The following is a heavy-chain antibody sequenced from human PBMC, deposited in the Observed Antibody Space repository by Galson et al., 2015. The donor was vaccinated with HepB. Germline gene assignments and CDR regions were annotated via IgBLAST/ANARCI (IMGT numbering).Heavy chain of an antibody. J-gene: IGHJ4*02. D-gene: IGHD2-21*01. V-gene: IGHV3-21*06. CDR2: ISSTGVT. CDR1: GINFKNYG. CDR3: ASDGIAWSRDY. Sequence: LRLSCAASGINFKNYGMTWVRQAPGKGLQWISTISSTGVTFYADSMKGRFTISRDNNKSSVHLQMNSLRDEDTAVYYCASDGIAWSRDYWGQGTLVTVS.